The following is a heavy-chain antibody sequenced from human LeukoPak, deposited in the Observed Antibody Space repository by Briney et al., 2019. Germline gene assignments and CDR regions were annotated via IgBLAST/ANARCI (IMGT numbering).Heavy chain of an antibody. CDR3: ASGLGYYHFDY. J-gene: IGHJ4*02. CDR2: IIPIFGTA. D-gene: IGHD1-26*01. V-gene: IGHV1-69*01. CDR1: GGTFSSYA. Sequence: ASVKVSCKASGGTFSSYAISWVRQAPGQGLEWMGGIIPIFGTANYAQKFQGRVTITADESTSTAYMELSSLRSEDTAVYYCASGLGYYHFDYWGQGTLVTVSS.